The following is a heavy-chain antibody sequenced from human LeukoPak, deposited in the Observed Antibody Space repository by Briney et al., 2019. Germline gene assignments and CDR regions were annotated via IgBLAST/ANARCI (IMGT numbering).Heavy chain of an antibody. V-gene: IGHV1-18*01. D-gene: IGHD2-2*01. CDR1: GYNFKNFA. CDR2: ISPFNDNT. J-gene: IGHJ4*02. CDR3: ARDLEHCRNIICSNSAY. Sequence: ASVKVSCKASGYNFKNFAISWVRQAPGQGLEWMGWISPFNDNTGSSQKFQGRVTMTTDTSTNTVYMDLRSLRSDDTAVYYCARDLEHCRNIICSNSAYWGQGTLVTVSS.